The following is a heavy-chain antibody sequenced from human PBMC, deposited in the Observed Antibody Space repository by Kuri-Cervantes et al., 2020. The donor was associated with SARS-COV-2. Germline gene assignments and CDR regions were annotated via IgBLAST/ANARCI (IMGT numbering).Heavy chain of an antibody. Sequence: GSLRLSCSVTGGSISGYYWSWIRQSAAKELKWIGRISATGNTNYIPGLKSRVTMSVDTSQGQFSLRLNSVTAADTATYYCAEGGRRGGAYYFDLWGPGNLVTVSS. J-gene: IGHJ4*02. CDR1: GGSISGYY. CDR2: ISATGNT. V-gene: IGHV4-4*07. CDR3: AEGGRRGGAYYFDL. D-gene: IGHD2-21*01.